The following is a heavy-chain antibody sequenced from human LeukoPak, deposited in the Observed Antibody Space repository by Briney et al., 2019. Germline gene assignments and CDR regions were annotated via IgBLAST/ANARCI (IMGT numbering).Heavy chain of an antibody. J-gene: IGHJ6*02. CDR1: GYTFTNYG. Sequence: GASVKVSFTASGYTFTNYGICWVRQAPGQGLEWMGWISAYNGNTNYAQKLQGRVTMTTDTSTSTAYMELRSLRSDDTAVYYCARDPYSSSPDEDYYYGMDVWGQGTTVTVSS. V-gene: IGHV1-18*01. CDR2: ISAYNGNT. D-gene: IGHD6-6*01. CDR3: ARDPYSSSPDEDYYYGMDV.